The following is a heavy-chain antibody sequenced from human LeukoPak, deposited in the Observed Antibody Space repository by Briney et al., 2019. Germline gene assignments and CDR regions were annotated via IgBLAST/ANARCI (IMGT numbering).Heavy chain of an antibody. CDR3: ARGGEGYSSSWYRATNWFDP. D-gene: IGHD6-13*01. CDR2: ISYDGSNK. Sequence: GGSLRLSCAASGFTSSSYAMHWVRQAPGKGLEWVAVISYDGSNKYYADSVKGRFTISRDNSKNTLYLQMNSLRAEDTAVYYCARGGEGYSSSWYRATNWFDPWGQGTLVTVSS. CDR1: GFTSSSYA. V-gene: IGHV3-30*04. J-gene: IGHJ5*02.